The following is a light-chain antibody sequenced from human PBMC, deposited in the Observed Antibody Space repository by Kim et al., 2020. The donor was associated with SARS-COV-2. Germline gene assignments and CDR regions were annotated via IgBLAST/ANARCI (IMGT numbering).Light chain of an antibody. V-gene: IGKV1-13*02. CDR1: QGISSS. CDR2: DAS. CDR3: EQFKAYSLT. Sequence: AIQLTQSPSSLSTSVGDRVTITCRASQGISSSLAWYQQKPGKAPKLLIYDASSLESGVPSRFSGSGSGTDFTLTISSLQPEDFATYNSEQFKAYSLTFGGGTTVDI. J-gene: IGKJ4*01.